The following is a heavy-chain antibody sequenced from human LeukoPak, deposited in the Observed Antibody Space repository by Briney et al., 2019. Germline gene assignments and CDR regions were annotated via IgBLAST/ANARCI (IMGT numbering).Heavy chain of an antibody. Sequence: SVKVSCKASGGTFSSYAISWVRQAPGQGLEWMGGIIPIFGTANYAQKFQGRVTITTDESTSTAYMELSSLRSEDTAVYYCASTYYDFWSGYPPGGYFDYWGQGTLVTVSS. J-gene: IGHJ4*02. V-gene: IGHV1-69*05. D-gene: IGHD3-3*01. CDR2: IIPIFGTA. CDR1: GGTFSSYA. CDR3: ASTYYDFWSGYPPGGYFDY.